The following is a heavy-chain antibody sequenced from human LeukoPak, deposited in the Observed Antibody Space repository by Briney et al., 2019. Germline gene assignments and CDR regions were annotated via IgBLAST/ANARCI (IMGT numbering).Heavy chain of an antibody. CDR3: AKTSGYRRFDP. CDR1: GFTFSSCA. CDR2: ISGSGGST. D-gene: IGHD5-12*01. V-gene: IGHV3-23*01. J-gene: IGHJ5*02. Sequence: GGSLRLSCAASGFTFSSCAMSWVRQAPGKGLEWVPAISGSGGSTYFADSVKGRFTISRDNSKNTLYLQMNSLRAEDTAVYYCAKTSGYRRFDPWGQGTLVTVSS.